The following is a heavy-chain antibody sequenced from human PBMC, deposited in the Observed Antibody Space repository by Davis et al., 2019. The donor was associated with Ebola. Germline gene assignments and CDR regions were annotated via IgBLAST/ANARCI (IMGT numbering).Heavy chain of an antibody. D-gene: IGHD4-17*01. Sequence: GESLKISCAASGFTFNKYEMNWVRQAPGKGLEWLSVIYTGGSIYYTDSVNGRFTMSRHNPSNTVYLQMNGLRAEDTAVYYCARLEYGDYAWIDYWGQGTLVTVFS. CDR1: GFTFNKYE. V-gene: IGHV3-53*04. J-gene: IGHJ4*02. CDR3: ARLEYGDYAWIDY. CDR2: IYTGGSI.